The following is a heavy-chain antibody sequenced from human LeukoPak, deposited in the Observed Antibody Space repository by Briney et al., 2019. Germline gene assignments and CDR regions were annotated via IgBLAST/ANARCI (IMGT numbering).Heavy chain of an antibody. CDR1: GFTFSSYW. CDR2: INSDGSST. Sequence: AGGSLRLSCAASGFTFSSYWMHWVRQAPGKGLVWVSRINSDGSSTSYADSVKSRFTISRDNAKNTLYLQMNSLRAEDTAVYYCARQTLTRYYGSGSHFDYWGQGTLVTVSS. CDR3: ARQTLTRYYGSGSHFDY. J-gene: IGHJ4*02. D-gene: IGHD3-10*01. V-gene: IGHV3-74*01.